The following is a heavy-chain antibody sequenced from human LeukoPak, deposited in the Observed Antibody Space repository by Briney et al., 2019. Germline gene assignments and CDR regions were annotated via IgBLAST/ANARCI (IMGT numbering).Heavy chain of an antibody. Sequence: ASVKVSCKASGYTFTGYYMYWVRQAPGQGLEWMGWINPNSGGTNYAQKFQGRVTMTRDTSISTAYMELSRLRSDDTAVYYCASPPPGSSSWYYFDYWGQGTLVTVSS. CDR2: INPNSGGT. CDR1: GYTFTGYY. D-gene: IGHD6-13*01. V-gene: IGHV1-2*02. J-gene: IGHJ4*02. CDR3: ASPPPGSSSWYYFDY.